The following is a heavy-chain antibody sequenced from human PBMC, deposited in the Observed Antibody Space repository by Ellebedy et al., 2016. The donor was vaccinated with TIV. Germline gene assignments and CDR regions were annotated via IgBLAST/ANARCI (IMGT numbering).Heavy chain of an antibody. CDR1: GGSVTDGSTRTTDYS. V-gene: IGHV4-30-4*02. D-gene: IGHD3-10*01. CDR3: ARDQVVRGGYHGMDV. Sequence: SETLSLXXTVSGGSVTDGSTRTTDYSWSWIRQHPVKGLEWIGYIYHTGTTYYNPSLKSRVSISVDTSKNQVSLRLRSVTVADTAVYYCARDQVVRGGYHGMDVWGPGTTVTVSS. CDR2: IYHTGTT. J-gene: IGHJ6*02.